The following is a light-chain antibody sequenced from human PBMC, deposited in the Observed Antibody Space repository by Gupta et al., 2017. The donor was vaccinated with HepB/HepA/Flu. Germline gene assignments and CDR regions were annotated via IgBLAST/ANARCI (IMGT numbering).Light chain of an antibody. V-gene: IGLV5-45*02. J-gene: IGLJ3*02. Sequence: QPVLTQPSSLSASPGASASLPCTLRSGINVGTYRIYWYQQKPGSPPQYLLRYKSDSDNQQGSGVPRRFSGSKVASANAGILLIAGIQAEDEDDYYCMIGHSSDWVFGGGTKLTVL. CDR2: YKSDSDN. CDR1: SGINVGTYR. CDR3: MIGHSSDWV.